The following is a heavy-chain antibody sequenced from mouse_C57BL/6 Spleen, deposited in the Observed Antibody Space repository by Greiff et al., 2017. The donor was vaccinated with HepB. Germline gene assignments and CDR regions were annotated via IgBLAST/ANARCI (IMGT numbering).Heavy chain of an antibody. CDR1: GYSFTGYY. Sequence: EVQLVESGPELVKPGASVKISCKASGYSFTGYYMNWVKQSPEKSLEWIGEINPSTGGTTYNQKFKAKATLTVDKSSSTAYMQLKSLTSEDSAVYYCANYDYFYYAMDYWGQGTSVTVSS. CDR3: ANYDYFYYAMDY. D-gene: IGHD2-4*01. J-gene: IGHJ4*01. V-gene: IGHV1-42*01. CDR2: INPSTGGT.